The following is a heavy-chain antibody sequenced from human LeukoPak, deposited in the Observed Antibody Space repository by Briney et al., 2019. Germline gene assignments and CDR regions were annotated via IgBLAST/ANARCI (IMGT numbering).Heavy chain of an antibody. V-gene: IGHV4-34*01. Sequence: KPSETLSLTCAVYGGSFSCYYWGWIRQPPGKWLGWIGAIKHSESTNYNPSMKSRVTISVDTSKNQFSLKLRSVTAADTAVYYFARGELRYFDWLLRGTYFYFWGQGTLVTVSS. CDR3: ARGELRYFDWLLRGTYFYF. D-gene: IGHD3-9*01. CDR1: GGSFSCYY. J-gene: IGHJ4*02. CDR2: IKHSEST.